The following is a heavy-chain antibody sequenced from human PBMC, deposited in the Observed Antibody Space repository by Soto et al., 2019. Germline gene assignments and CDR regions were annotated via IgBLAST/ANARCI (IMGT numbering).Heavy chain of an antibody. V-gene: IGHV6-1*01. D-gene: IGHD2-2*01. CDR2: TYYRSKWYN. J-gene: IGHJ6*02. CDR1: GDSVSSNSAA. Sequence: SQTLSLTCVISGDSVSSNSAACNWIRQSPSRGLEWLGRTYYRSKWYNDYAVSVKSRITINPDTSKNQFSLQLNSVTPEDTAVYYCARDRGRLLLIHYGMDVWGQGTTVTVSS. CDR3: ARDRGRLLLIHYGMDV.